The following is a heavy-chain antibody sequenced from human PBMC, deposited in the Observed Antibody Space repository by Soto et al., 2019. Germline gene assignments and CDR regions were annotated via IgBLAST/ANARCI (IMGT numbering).Heavy chain of an antibody. CDR3: ASRSYYYGSIDY. J-gene: IGHJ4*02. V-gene: IGHV4-30-4*01. CDR2: IFHSWST. CDR1: GGSISSGDYY. Sequence: SETLSLTCTVSGGSISSGDYYWSWIRQPPGRGLEWIGYIFHSWSTYYTPSLKSRVTVSLDTSKNQFSLKLSSVTAADTAVYYCASRSYYYGSIDYWGQGTLVTVSS. D-gene: IGHD3-10*01.